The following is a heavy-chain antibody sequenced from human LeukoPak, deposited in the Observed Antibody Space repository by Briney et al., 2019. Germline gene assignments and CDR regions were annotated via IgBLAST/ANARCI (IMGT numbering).Heavy chain of an antibody. CDR1: GFTFSSYG. CDR3: ARDFPYSLNAFDI. V-gene: IGHV3-48*01. CDR2: ISSGSSSI. D-gene: IGHD2-21*01. J-gene: IGHJ3*02. Sequence: PGGSLRLSCAASGFTFSSYGMHWVRQAPGKGLEWVSYISSGSSSIYYADSVKGRFTISRDNVKNSLYLQMNSLRAEDTAVYYCARDFPYSLNAFDIWGQGTMVTVSS.